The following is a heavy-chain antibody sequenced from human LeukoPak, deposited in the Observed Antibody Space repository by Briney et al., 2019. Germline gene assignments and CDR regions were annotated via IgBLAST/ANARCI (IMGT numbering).Heavy chain of an antibody. Sequence: GGSLRLSCAASGFTFSNHWMYWVRQGPGKGLVWISDIDTDGSSTNYADSVKGRFTISRDNAKNTLYLQMNSLGAADTAVCYCVRALGDYWGQGDYWGQGTLVTVSS. D-gene: IGHD3-16*01. J-gene: IGHJ4*02. CDR3: VRALGDYWGQGDY. CDR2: IDTDGSST. V-gene: IGHV3-74*01. CDR1: GFTFSNHW.